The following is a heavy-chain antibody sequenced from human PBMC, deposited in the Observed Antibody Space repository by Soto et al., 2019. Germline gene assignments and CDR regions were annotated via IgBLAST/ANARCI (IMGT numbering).Heavy chain of an antibody. Sequence: QVQLQESGPGLVKPSETLSLTCTVSGGSISSYYWSWIRQPPGKGLEWIGYIYYSGSTNYNPSLRSRVTISVDTTKNQLSLKLSSVTVADTAVYYCARGTTSTTPPYDSSGHYYYYDGMDVWGQGTTVTVSS. D-gene: IGHD3-22*01. V-gene: IGHV4-59*01. CDR2: IYYSGST. CDR3: ARGTTSTTPPYDSSGHYYYYDGMDV. CDR1: GGSISSYY. J-gene: IGHJ6*02.